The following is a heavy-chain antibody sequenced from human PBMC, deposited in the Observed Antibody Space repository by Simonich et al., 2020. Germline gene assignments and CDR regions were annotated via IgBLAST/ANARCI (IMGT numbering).Heavy chain of an antibody. CDR3: ARDQGGRAAAATDY. Sequence: QVQLVQSGAEVKKPGSSVKVSCKASGYTFTSYGISWVRQAPEQGLEWMGWIRAKHGNTNYAQKLQGRVNMTTDTSTSTAYMELRILRSDDTAVYYCARDQGGRAAAATDYWGQGTLVTVSS. D-gene: IGHD6-13*01. J-gene: IGHJ4*02. CDR2: IRAKHGNT. CDR1: GYTFTSYG. V-gene: IGHV1-18*01.